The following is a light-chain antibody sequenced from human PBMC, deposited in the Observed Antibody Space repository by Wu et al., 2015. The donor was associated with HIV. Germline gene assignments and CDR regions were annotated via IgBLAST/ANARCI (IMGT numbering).Light chain of an antibody. Sequence: IQLTQSPSSLSASVGDRVTITCRASQGISSALAWYQQKPGKVPRVLIYSASTLQSEVPSRFSGSGYGTDFTLTISSLQPEDVATYYCQKYNVAPWTFGQGTKVEIK. V-gene: IGKV1-27*01. CDR2: SAS. CDR3: QKYNVAPWT. CDR1: QGISSA. J-gene: IGKJ1*01.